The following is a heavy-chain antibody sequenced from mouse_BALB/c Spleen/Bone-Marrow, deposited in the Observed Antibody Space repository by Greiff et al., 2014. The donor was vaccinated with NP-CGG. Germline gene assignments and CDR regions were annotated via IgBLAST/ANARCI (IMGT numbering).Heavy chain of an antibody. Sequence: EVQLVESGGGLVQPGGSRKLSCAASGFTFSSFGMHWVRQAPEKGLEWVAYISSGSSTIYYADTVKGRFTISRDNPKNTLFLQMTSLRSEDTAMYYCARGDLLRGFAYWGQGTLVTVS. J-gene: IGHJ3*01. CDR1: GFTFSSFG. CDR2: ISSGSSTI. D-gene: IGHD1-1*01. V-gene: IGHV5-17*02. CDR3: ARGDLLRGFAY.